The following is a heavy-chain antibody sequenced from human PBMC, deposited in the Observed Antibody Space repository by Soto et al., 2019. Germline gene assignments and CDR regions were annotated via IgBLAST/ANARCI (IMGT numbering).Heavy chain of an antibody. D-gene: IGHD5-18*01. CDR2: IYYSGST. V-gene: IGHV4-30-4*01. CDR1: GGSISSGDYY. CDR3: AREVRPVDYLIQLHSPGASDFDY. Sequence: KTSETLSLTCTVSGGSISSGDYYWSWIRQPPGEGLEWSGYIYYSGSTYYNPSLKSRVTISVDTSKNKFSLKLSSVTAADTAVYYCAREVRPVDYLIQLHSPGASDFDYWGQGTLVTVSS. J-gene: IGHJ4*02.